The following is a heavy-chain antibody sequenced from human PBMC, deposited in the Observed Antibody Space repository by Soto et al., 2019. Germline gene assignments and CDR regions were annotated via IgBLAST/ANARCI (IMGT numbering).Heavy chain of an antibody. J-gene: IGHJ4*02. Sequence: VQLLESGGGLIQPGGSLRLSCAASGFTFSYGIHWLRQAPGKGLEWVAYISYDSSNKFYVDSVKGRFTISRDNSKNTQFLQMKSLRAEDTAVYYCAKLVIGYCSGNTCDDYWGQGTLVAVSS. CDR2: ISYDSSNK. V-gene: IGHV3-30*18. CDR3: AKLVIGYCSGNTCDDY. CDR1: GFTFSYG. D-gene: IGHD2-15*01.